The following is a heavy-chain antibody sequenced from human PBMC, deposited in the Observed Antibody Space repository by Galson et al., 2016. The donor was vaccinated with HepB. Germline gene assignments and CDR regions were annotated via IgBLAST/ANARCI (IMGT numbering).Heavy chain of an antibody. J-gene: IGHJ4*02. D-gene: IGHD6-6*01. Sequence: TLSLTCSVSGGSISSSIYQWSWIRQPAGKGLQWIGRVSSTGSTTYNPSLRSRLTISIDTSTNRFSLKLSSVTAADTAVYYCARSVAARLIRDFDYWGQGTLATVSS. CDR2: VSSTGST. CDR3: ARSVAARLIRDFDY. V-gene: IGHV4-61*02. CDR1: GGSISSSIYQ.